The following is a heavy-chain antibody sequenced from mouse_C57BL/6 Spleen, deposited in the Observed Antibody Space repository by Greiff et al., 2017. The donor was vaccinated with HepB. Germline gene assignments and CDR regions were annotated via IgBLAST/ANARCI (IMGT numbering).Heavy chain of an antibody. CDR1: GYTFTSYW. J-gene: IGHJ3*01. Sequence: QVQLQQPGAELVMPGASVKLSCKASGYTFTSYWMHWVKQRPGQGLEWIGEIDPSDSYTNYNQKFKGKSTLTVDKSSSTAYMQLSSLTSEDSAVYYCARRELGRAWFAYWGQGTLVTVSA. D-gene: IGHD4-1*01. CDR2: IDPSDSYT. CDR3: ARRELGRAWFAY. V-gene: IGHV1-69*01.